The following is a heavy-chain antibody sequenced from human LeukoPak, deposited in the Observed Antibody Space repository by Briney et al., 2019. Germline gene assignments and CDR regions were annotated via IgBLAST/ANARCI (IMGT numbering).Heavy chain of an antibody. CDR3: ARESASSGRRVSYYYYGMDV. V-gene: IGHV1-18*01. CDR1: GYTFISYG. J-gene: IGHJ6*02. Sequence: GASVKVSCKASGYTFISYGISWVRQAPGQGLEWMGWISAYNGNTNYAQKLQGRVTMTTDTSTSTAYMELRSLRSDDTAVYYCARESASSGRRVSYYYYGMDVWGQGTTVTVSS. D-gene: IGHD3-22*01. CDR2: ISAYNGNT.